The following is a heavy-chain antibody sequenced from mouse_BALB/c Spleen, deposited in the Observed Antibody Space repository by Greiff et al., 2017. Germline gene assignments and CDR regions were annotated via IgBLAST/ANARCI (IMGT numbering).Heavy chain of an antibody. CDR3: AKLNSLLRHMDY. V-gene: IGHV2-6-5*01. D-gene: IGHD1-2*01. CDR1: GFSLTDYG. J-gene: IGHJ4*01. Sequence: VKLMESGPGLVQPSQSLSITCTVSGFSLTDYGVSWIRQPPGKGLEWLGVIWGGGSTYYNSALKSRLSISKDNAKSQVFIKRNNLQTDDTAMYYYAKLNSLLRHMDYWGQGTSVTVSS. CDR2: IWGGGST.